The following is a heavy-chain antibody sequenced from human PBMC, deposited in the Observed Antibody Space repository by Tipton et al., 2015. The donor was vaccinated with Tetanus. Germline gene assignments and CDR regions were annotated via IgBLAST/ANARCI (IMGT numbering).Heavy chain of an antibody. CDR2: IDPSDSYT. J-gene: IGHJ4*02. CDR1: GYSFTSYW. CDR3: ATVDYYDSFNFDY. V-gene: IGHV5-10-1*01. Sequence: QLVQSGAEVKKPGESLRISCKGSGYSFTSYWISWVRQMPGKGLEWMGRIDPSDSYTNYSPSFQGHVTISGEKSISTAYLQWSSLKASDTAMYYCATVDYYDSFNFDYWGQGTLVTVSS. D-gene: IGHD3-22*01.